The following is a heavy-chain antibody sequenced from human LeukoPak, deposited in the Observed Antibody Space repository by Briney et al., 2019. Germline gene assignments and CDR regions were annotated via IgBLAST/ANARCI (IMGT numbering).Heavy chain of an antibody. CDR2: ITSSGGTT. CDR3: AKDGYITIA. V-gene: IGHV3-23*01. D-gene: IGHD3-3*01. CDR1: GFTFSNYA. J-gene: IGHJ3*01. Sequence: GGSLRLSCAASGFTFSNYALNWVRQAPGRGLEWVSGITSSGGTTYYTDSVKGRFTISRDNSKNTLYLQMNSLRAEDTAVYYCAKDGYITIAWGQGTMVTVSS.